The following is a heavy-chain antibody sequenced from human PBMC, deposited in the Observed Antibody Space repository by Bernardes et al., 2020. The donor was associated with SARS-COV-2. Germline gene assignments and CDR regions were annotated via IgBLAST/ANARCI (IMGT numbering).Heavy chain of an antibody. D-gene: IGHD1-26*01. J-gene: IGHJ3*02. CDR3: ARFSGAELQSTSFWDAFDI. V-gene: IGHV5-51*01. CDR1: GYSFYHYW. CDR2: NDPTDSHA. Sequence: GPSLKSSGKSVGYSFYHYWIGWVRQVSGKGLEWVGINDPTDSHARYSPSLQGHVTISVDKSISTAFLQWTSLKDSDTAMYYCARFSGAELQSTSFWDAFDIWGKGTMATVSS.